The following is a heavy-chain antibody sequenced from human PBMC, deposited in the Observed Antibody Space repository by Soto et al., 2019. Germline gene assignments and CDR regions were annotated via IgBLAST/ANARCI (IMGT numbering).Heavy chain of an antibody. V-gene: IGHV3-7*04. J-gene: IGHJ4*02. CDR2: IKQDGTEK. Sequence: EVQLVESGGGLVQPGGSLRLSCAVSGFTFSNYWMTWVRQAPGKGLEWVANIKQDGTEKYYVDSVRGRFTISRDNAKNSLYLHMNLLRVGETAVYYCATDVAYDDFEGRMENWGQGSLVTVSS. CDR1: GFTFSNYW. D-gene: IGHD3-3*01. CDR3: ATDVAYDDFEGRMEN.